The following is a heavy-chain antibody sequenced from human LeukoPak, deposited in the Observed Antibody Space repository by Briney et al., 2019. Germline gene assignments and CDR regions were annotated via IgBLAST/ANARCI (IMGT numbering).Heavy chain of an antibody. CDR1: GYTFTGYY. CDR2: INPNSGGT. CDR3: ARDLRFVVVVAATSAFDI. Sequence: ASVKVSCKASGYTFTGYYMHWVRQAPGQGLEWMGWINPNSGGTNYAQKFQGRVTMTRDTCISTAYMELSRLRSDDTAVYYCARDLRFVVVVAATSAFDIWGQGTMVTVSS. V-gene: IGHV1-2*02. J-gene: IGHJ3*02. D-gene: IGHD2-15*01.